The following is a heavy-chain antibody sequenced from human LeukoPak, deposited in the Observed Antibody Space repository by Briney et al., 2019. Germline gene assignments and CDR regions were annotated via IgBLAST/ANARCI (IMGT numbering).Heavy chain of an antibody. CDR3: ARASADYDFWSGYYRYYYYYYMDV. V-gene: IGHV1-69*05. CDR2: IIPIFGTA. J-gene: IGHJ6*03. CDR1: TSY. Sequence: ASVKVSCKATSYISWVRQAPGQGLEWMGGIIPIFGTANYAQKFQGRVTITTDESTSTAYMELSSLRSEDTAVYYCARASADYDFWSGYYRYYYYYYMDVWGKGTTVTVSS. D-gene: IGHD3-3*01.